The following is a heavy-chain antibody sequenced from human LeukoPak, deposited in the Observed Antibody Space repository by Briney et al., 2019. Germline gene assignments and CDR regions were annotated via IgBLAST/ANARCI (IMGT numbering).Heavy chain of an antibody. Sequence: GGSLRLSCAASGFTFSSYAMHWVRQAPGKGLEWVSVISSGVSRYYYADSVKGRFTVSRDNSRNTLYLQMNSLRAEDTAVYYCARRGRQYGSGSYYLLDYFDYWGQGTLVTVSS. CDR2: ISSGVSRY. D-gene: IGHD3-10*01. V-gene: IGHV3-30-3*01. J-gene: IGHJ4*02. CDR1: GFTFSSYA. CDR3: ARRGRQYGSGSYYLLDYFDY.